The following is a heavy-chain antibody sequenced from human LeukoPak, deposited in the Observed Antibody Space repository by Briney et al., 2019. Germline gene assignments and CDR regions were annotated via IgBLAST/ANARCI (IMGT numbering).Heavy chain of an antibody. D-gene: IGHD6-19*01. CDR2: LYPGDSAS. J-gene: IGHJ3*02. Sequence: GESLKISCKGSGYSFTNYWIGWVRQMPGKGLEWMGMLYPGDSASRFSPSFQGRVTMSVVRSINTAYLQWSSLRASDTAMYHCATSREVAGSHAFDIWGQGTVVTVSS. CDR3: ATSREVAGSHAFDI. CDR1: GYSFTNYW. V-gene: IGHV5-51*01.